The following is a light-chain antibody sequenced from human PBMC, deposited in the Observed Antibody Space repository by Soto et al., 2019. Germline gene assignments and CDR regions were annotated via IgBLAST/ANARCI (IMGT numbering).Light chain of an antibody. CDR2: GAS. Sequence: IVMTQSPATLSVSPGERAILSCRASQSVSSNLAWYQQKPGQAPRLLIYGASTRATGIPARFTGSGSGTEFTLTISSLQSEDFATYYCQHYNSYSEAFGQGTKVDIK. J-gene: IGKJ1*01. CDR1: QSVSSN. V-gene: IGKV3-15*01. CDR3: QHYNSYSEA.